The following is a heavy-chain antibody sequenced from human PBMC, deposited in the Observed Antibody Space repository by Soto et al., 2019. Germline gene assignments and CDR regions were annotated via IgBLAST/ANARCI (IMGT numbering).Heavy chain of an antibody. CDR2: IIPIFGTA. CDR1: GGTFSSYA. V-gene: IGHV1-69*01. CDR3: AREGEGPHGRIHFDY. D-gene: IGHD2-21*01. Sequence: QVQLVQSGAEVKKPGSSVKVSCKASGGTFSSYAISWVRQAPGQGLEWMGGIIPIFGTANYAQKFQGRVTITADESTSTAYMELSSLRSEDTALYYCAREGEGPHGRIHFDYWGQGTLVTVSS. J-gene: IGHJ4*02.